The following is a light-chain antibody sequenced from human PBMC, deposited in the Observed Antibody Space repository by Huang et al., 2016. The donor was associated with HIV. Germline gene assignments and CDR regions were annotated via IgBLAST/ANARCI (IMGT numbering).Light chain of an antibody. CDR1: QTVFSTSTNKDY. Sequence: DIVMAQSPGPLAVSLGERATLTCMSSQTVFSTSTNKDYLAWFQQKPGQPPNLLLFGSSTREVGVPERFSGSASGTHFTLTIANLEADDAALYYCQQYYASPQTFGQGTRV. CDR3: QQYYASPQT. J-gene: IGKJ1*01. CDR2: GSS. V-gene: IGKV4-1*01.